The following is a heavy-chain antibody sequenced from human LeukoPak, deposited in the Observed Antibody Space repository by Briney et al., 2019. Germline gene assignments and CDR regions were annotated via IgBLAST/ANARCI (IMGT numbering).Heavy chain of an antibody. D-gene: IGHD3-16*02. CDR3: ARGHFYDYIWGSYRPDAFDI. CDR1: GGSFSGYD. J-gene: IGHJ3*02. Sequence: SETLSLTCAVYGGSFSGYDWSWIRQPPGKGLEWIGEINHSGSTNYNPSLKSRVTISVDTSKNQFSLKLSSVTAADTAVYYCARGHFYDYIWGSYRPDAFDIWGQGTMVTVSS. CDR2: INHSGST. V-gene: IGHV4-34*01.